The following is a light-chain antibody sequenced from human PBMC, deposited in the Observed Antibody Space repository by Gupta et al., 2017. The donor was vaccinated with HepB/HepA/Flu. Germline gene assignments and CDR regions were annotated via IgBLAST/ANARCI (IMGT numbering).Light chain of an antibody. CDR3: QQEDYVPRT. Sequence: DIQMTQSPSSLSASVGDRVTITCQASQDITKYLNWYQQKPGNAPKLLIYDASNLQAGVPPRFSGSGSGTEFTLTINSRRPEDIATYYCQQEDYVPRTFGHGTKVDIK. CDR2: DAS. CDR1: QDITKY. J-gene: IGKJ3*01. V-gene: IGKV1-33*01.